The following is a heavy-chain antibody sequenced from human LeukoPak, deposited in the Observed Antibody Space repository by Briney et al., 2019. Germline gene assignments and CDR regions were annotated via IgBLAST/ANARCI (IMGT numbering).Heavy chain of an antibody. CDR2: SWSGGSSE. CDR1: GFTFSNFD. V-gene: IGHV3-33*06. Sequence: GGSLRLSCAASGFTFSNFDMQWIRQAPGKGLDWVALSWSGGSSEWYADSVKGRFTISRDNAENTLYLEMTSLRAEDTAVYYCAKSHGTRVFYYYYMGVRGKRVTVTASS. J-gene: IGHJ6*03. CDR3: AKSHGTRVFYYYYMGV. D-gene: IGHD6-13*01.